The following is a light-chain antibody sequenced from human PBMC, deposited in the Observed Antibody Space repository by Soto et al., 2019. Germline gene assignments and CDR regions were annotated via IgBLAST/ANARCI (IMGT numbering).Light chain of an antibody. V-gene: IGKV1-39*01. J-gene: IGKJ1*01. CDR1: QTIMTY. CDR2: AAS. CDR3: QQSYNSPQT. Sequence: DIQMTQSPSSXSASVGDEVTITCRASQTIMTYLNWYQLKPGKPPRLLIYAASSLQSGVPSRFSGSGSGTDFTLTISSLQPEDFATYSCQQSYNSPQTFGQGTKVDIK.